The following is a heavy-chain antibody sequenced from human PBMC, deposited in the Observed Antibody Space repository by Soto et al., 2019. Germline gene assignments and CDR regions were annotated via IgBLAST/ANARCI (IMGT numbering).Heavy chain of an antibody. J-gene: IGHJ3*02. CDR2: IIPIFGTA. CDR1: GGSFSSYA. CDR3: AGSGSYGEGHAFDI. V-gene: IGHV1-69*06. D-gene: IGHD1-26*01. Sequence: SVKVSCKASGGSFSSYAISWVRQAPGQGLEWMGGIIPIFGTANYAQKFQGRVTITADKSTSTAYMELSSLRSEDTAVYYCAGSGSYGEGHAFDIWGQGTMVTVSS.